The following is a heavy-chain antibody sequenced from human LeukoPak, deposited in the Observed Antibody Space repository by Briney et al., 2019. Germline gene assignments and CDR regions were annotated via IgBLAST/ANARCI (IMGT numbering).Heavy chain of an antibody. D-gene: IGHD6-19*01. Sequence: PGGSLRLSCAASGFTFSSYSMNWVRQAPGKGLEWVSSISSGSSYIYYADSVKGRFTISRDNARNSLYLQMNSLRAEDTAVYYCATLRPYSSGWYEDYWGQGTLVTVSS. J-gene: IGHJ4*02. CDR2: ISSGSSYI. V-gene: IGHV3-21*01. CDR1: GFTFSSYS. CDR3: ATLRPYSSGWYEDY.